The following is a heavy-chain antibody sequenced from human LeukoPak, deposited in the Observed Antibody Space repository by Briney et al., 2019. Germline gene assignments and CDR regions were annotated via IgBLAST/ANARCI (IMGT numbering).Heavy chain of an antibody. V-gene: IGHV3-23*01. CDR3: AKVPIAARRPYFDY. CDR1: GGSISSHY. CDR2: ISGSGGSA. J-gene: IGHJ4*02. D-gene: IGHD6-6*01. Sequence: ETLSLTCTVSGGSISSHYWSWVRQAPGKGLEWVSAISGSGGSAYYADSVKGRFTISRDNSKNTLYLQMNSLRAEDTAVYYCAKVPIAARRPYFDYWGQGTLVTVSS.